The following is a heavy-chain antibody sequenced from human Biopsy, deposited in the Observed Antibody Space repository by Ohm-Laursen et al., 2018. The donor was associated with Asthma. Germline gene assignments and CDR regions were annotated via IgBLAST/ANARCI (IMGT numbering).Heavy chain of an antibody. J-gene: IGHJ6*02. D-gene: IGHD6-19*01. CDR1: GGSFSNFA. V-gene: IGHV1-69*01. Sequence: SSVKVSCKAPGGSFSNFAISWVRQAPGQGLEWLGGNVTVLGTTNYAQKFQGRVTITADESTSTAYMEVTSLRSEDTAIYYCARCQVGYSSGWSLLLKKIYYSGMDVWGQGTAVTVSS. CDR3: ARCQVGYSSGWSLLLKKIYYSGMDV. CDR2: NVTVLGTT.